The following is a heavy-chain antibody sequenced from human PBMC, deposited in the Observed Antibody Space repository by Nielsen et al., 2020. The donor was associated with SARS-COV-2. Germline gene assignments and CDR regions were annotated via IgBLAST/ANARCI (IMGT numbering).Heavy chain of an antibody. CDR2: ISVSGGTT. J-gene: IGHJ2*01. CDR1: GFTFSSNA. CDR3: AREKAGYSSVFDL. V-gene: IGHV3-23*01. Sequence: GGSLRLSCAASGFTFSSNAMSWVRQAPGKGLEWVSGISVSGGTTYYADSVKGRFSISRDNSKNTLHLQMDSLRVGDTAVYYCAREKAGYSSVFDLWGRGTLVTVSS. D-gene: IGHD6-25*01.